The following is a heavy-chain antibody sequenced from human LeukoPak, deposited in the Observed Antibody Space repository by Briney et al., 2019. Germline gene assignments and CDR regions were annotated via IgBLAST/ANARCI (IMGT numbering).Heavy chain of an antibody. CDR3: ARSYYYGSGIYFYGMDV. D-gene: IGHD3-10*01. CDR2: IYYSGST. Sequence: SETLSLTCTVSGGSISSYYWSWIRQPPGKGLEWIGYIYYSGSTNYNPSLKSRVTISVDTSKNQFSLKLSSVTAADTAVYYCARSYYYGSGIYFYGMDVWGQGTTVTVSS. CDR1: GGSISSYY. V-gene: IGHV4-59*01. J-gene: IGHJ6*02.